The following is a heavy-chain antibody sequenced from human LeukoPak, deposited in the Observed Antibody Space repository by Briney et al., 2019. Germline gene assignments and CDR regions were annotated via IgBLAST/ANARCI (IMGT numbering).Heavy chain of an antibody. CDR2: IYYSGST. CDR1: GGSISSYY. Sequence: SETLSLTCTVSGGSISSYYWSWIRQPPGKGLEWIGDIYYSGSTNYNPSLKSRVTISVDTSKNQFSLKLSSVTAADTAVYYCARGYSYGYVVYWGQGTLVTVSS. CDR3: ARGYSYGYVVY. J-gene: IGHJ4*02. V-gene: IGHV4-59*01. D-gene: IGHD5-18*01.